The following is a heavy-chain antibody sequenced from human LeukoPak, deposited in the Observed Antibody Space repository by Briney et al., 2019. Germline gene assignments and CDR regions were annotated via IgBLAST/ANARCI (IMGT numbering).Heavy chain of an antibody. V-gene: IGHV3-23*01. CDR1: GFIFGNYY. Sequence: GGSLRLSCEASGFIFGNYYMSWVRQAPGKGLEWVAAINGTGSTTYHADSVKGRFTISRDNSRNTLYLQMNSLRSEDTATYYCCDGMDVWGQGTTVAVSS. J-gene: IGHJ6*02. CDR2: INGTGSTT. CDR3: CDGMDV.